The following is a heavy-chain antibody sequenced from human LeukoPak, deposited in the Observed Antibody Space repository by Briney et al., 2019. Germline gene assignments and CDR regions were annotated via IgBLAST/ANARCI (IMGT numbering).Heavy chain of an antibody. D-gene: IGHD5-24*01. J-gene: IGHJ4*02. CDR2: IYPGDSHP. V-gene: IGHV5-51*01. CDR3: ARLIDGAFDY. Sequence: GESLKISCNGAGDSFTSCWIAWVRQMPGKGLEWMGIIYPGDSHPRYSPSFQGQVTISADRSISTAYLQWSSLKASDTAMYYCARLIDGAFDYWGQGTLVTVSS. CDR1: GDSFTSCW.